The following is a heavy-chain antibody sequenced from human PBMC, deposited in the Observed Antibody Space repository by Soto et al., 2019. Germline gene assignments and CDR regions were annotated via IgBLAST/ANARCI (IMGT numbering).Heavy chain of an antibody. V-gene: IGHV3-7*03. CDR2: IKQDGSEK. CDR3: ERDNFKWEIKPYYYYGMDV. Sequence: GGSLRLSCAASGFTFSSYWMSWVRQAPGKGLEWVANIKQDGSEKYYVDSVKGRSTISRDNAKNSLYLQMNSLRAEDTAVYYCERDNFKWEIKPYYYYGMDVWGQGTTVTVSS. D-gene: IGHD1-26*01. J-gene: IGHJ6*02. CDR1: GFTFSSYW.